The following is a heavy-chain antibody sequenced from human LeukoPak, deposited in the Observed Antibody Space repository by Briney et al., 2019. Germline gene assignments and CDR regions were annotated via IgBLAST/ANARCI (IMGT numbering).Heavy chain of an antibody. Sequence: SETLSLTCTVSGGSISSSSYYWGWIRQPPGKGLEWIGYIYYSGSTNYNPSLKSRVTISVDTSKNRFSLKLSSVTAADTAVYYCARVFIAAAGTVFQHWGQGTLVTVSS. J-gene: IGHJ1*01. V-gene: IGHV4-61*05. CDR3: ARVFIAAAGTVFQH. CDR1: GGSISSSSYY. D-gene: IGHD6-13*01. CDR2: IYYSGST.